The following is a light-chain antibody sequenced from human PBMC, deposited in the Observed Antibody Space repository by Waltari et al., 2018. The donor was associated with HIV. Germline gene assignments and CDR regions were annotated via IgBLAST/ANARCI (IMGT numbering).Light chain of an antibody. J-gene: IGLJ3*02. CDR3: QVWDRSSDHLV. CDR1: HIGGKS. Sequence: SYVLAQPPSVSVAPGKPATITCGGDHIGGKSVPWYQPKAGKAPVLVIYYDVDRPSGIPERFSGSNTGNTATLTISRVEAGDEADYYCQVWDRSSDHLVFGGGTKLTVL. CDR2: YDV. V-gene: IGLV3-21*04.